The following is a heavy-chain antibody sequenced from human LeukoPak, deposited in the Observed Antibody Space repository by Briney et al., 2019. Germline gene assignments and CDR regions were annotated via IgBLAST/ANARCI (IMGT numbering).Heavy chain of an antibody. V-gene: IGHV3-48*01. CDR1: GFTFSSFS. J-gene: IGHJ4*02. CDR3: ARVPYGGKNAYFDY. D-gene: IGHD4-23*01. CDR2: ILHNSATI. Sequence: GGSLRLSCAASGFTFSSFSMNWVRQAPGKGLEWLSYILHNSATIYYANSVKGRFTISRDNSKNTLYLQMNSLRAEDTAVYYCARVPYGGKNAYFDYWGQGTLVTVSS.